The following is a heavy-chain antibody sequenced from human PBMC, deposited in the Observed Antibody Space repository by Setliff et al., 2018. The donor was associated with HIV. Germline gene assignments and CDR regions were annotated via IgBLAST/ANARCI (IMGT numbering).Heavy chain of an antibody. CDR3: AKDRWFSRGYSTTWVEGPFDY. D-gene: IGHD5-18*01. CDR1: GFTFDDYA. Sequence: QSGGSLRLSCAASGFTFDDYAMHWVRQAPGKGLEWVSGINWSSRNMGYADSVKGRFTISRDNAKSFLYLQMDSLRAEDTALYYCAKDRWFSRGYSTTWVEGPFDYWGQGTLVTVSS. J-gene: IGHJ4*02. CDR2: INWSSRNM. V-gene: IGHV3-9*01.